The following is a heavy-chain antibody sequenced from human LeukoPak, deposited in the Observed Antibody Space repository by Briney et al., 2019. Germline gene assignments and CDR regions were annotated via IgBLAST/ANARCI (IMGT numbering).Heavy chain of an antibody. CDR3: ANHFACGSTTCPSFDD. D-gene: IGHD2-2*01. V-gene: IGHV3-21*01. CDR2: ISHSGYDI. CDR1: GFAFGRYS. J-gene: IGHJ4*02. Sequence: PGGSLRLSCVASGFAFGRYSMNWVRQAPGKGLEWVSSISHSGYDIYYADAVKGRFTISRDNAKNSLSLQMNNLRVEDTAVYYCANHFACGSTTCPSFDDWGQGTLVTVSP.